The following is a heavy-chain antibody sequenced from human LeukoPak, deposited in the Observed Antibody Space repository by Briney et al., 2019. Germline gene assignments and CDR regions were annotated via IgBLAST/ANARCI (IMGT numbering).Heavy chain of an antibody. CDR3: ARATSYNNWNDHDDGYFDY. D-gene: IGHD1-20*01. J-gene: IGHJ4*02. CDR1: GFTFSRYS. Sequence: GGSLRLSCAASGFTFSRYSMNWVRQAPGKGLEWVSYISSGSSTLYYADSVKGRFTISRDNAKNSLYLQMNSLRDEDTAVYYCARATSYNNWNDHDDGYFDYWGQGTLVTVSS. CDR2: ISSGSSTL. V-gene: IGHV3-48*02.